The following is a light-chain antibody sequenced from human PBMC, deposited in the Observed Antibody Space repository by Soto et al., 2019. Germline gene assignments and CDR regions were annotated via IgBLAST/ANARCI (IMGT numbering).Light chain of an antibody. Sequence: EIVLTHSPGTLSLSPVERATLSFSSSQSVGNFLAWYQQKPGQAPRLLIYDASSRATGIPARFSGSGSGTDFTLTISSLEPEDFAVYYCQQRSNWPSITFGQGTRLEIK. CDR2: DAS. CDR3: QQRSNWPSIT. V-gene: IGKV3-11*01. CDR1: QSVGNF. J-gene: IGKJ5*01.